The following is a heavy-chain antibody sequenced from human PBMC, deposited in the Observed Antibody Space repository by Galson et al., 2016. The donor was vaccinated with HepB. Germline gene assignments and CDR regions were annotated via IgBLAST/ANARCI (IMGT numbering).Heavy chain of an antibody. CDR2: INTNTGNP. V-gene: IGHV7-4-1*02. D-gene: IGHD2-21*02. CDR1: GYTFTTYP. J-gene: IGHJ6*02. CDR3: ARASCGGDCNQYYYYYYGLDV. Sequence: SVKVSCKASGYTFTTYPVNWLRQAPGQGLGWMGWINTNTGNPTFAQDFTGRFVFSLDPSVSTAYLQIISLKAEDTAVYFCARASCGGDCNQYYYYYYGLDVWGQGTTVAVSS.